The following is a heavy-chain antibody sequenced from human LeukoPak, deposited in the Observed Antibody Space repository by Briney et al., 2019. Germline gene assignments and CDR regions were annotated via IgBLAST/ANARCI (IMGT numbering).Heavy chain of an antibody. V-gene: IGHV4-39*07. CDR2: IYYSGST. CDR1: GGSISSSSYY. J-gene: IGHJ6*03. Sequence: PSETLSLTCTVSGGSISSSSYYWGWIRQPPGKGLEWIGSIYYSGSTYYNPSLKSRVTISVDTSKNQFSLKLSSVTAADTAVYYCARSSMGTVYYYYYYYTDVWGKGTTVTVSS. D-gene: IGHD2-2*01. CDR3: ARSSMGTVYYYYYYYTDV.